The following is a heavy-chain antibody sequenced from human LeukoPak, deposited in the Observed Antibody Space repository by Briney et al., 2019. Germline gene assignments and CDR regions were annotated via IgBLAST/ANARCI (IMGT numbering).Heavy chain of an antibody. CDR2: IGYDGRNK. D-gene: IGHD3-10*01. V-gene: IGHV3-30*02. Sequence: GGSLRLSCAASGFTFSSYGIHWVRQAPGKGLEWVTFIGYDGRNKYYADSVKGRFTISRDNSKNTLYLQMNSLRAEDTAVYFCAKDNAYYYADYWGQGTLVTVSS. CDR3: AKDNAYYYADY. CDR1: GFTFSSYG. J-gene: IGHJ4*02.